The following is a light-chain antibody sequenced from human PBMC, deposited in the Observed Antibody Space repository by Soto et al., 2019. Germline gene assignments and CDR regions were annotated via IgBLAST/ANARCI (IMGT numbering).Light chain of an antibody. J-gene: IGLJ1*01. Sequence: QSALTQPASVSGSPGQSITISCTGTSSDIGGYDFVSWYQQHPGKAPKLMIYDVINRPSGVPNRFSGSKSGNTASLTISGLQAEDDADYYCCLYIGATTYVFGTGTNVAVL. CDR3: CLYIGATTYV. CDR2: DVI. V-gene: IGLV2-14*03. CDR1: SSDIGGYDF.